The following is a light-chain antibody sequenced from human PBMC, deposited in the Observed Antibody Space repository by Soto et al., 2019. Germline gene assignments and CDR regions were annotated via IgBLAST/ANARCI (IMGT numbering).Light chain of an antibody. CDR1: QSVSSN. J-gene: IGKJ1*01. CDR3: QQYNNWPRRT. Sequence: EVVMTPSPATLSVSPGERATLSCRASQSVSSNLAWYQQKPGQAPRLLTYGASTRATGIPARISGSASGIEFTLNISSLQSQAFAVYYSQQYNNWPRRTFGQGPKV. CDR2: GAS. V-gene: IGKV3-15*01.